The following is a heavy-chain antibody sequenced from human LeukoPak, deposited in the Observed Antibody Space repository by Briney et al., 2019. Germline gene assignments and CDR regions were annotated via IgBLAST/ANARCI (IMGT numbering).Heavy chain of an antibody. CDR1: GGSFSGYY. V-gene: IGHV4-34*01. Sequence: SGTLSLTCAVYGGSFSGYYWSWIRQPPGKGLEWIGEINHSGSTNSNPSLKSRVTISVDTSKNQFSLKLSSVTAADTAVYYCARVPGDDSSSWYGYFDYWGQGTLVTVSS. CDR2: INHSGST. D-gene: IGHD6-13*01. CDR3: ARVPGDDSSSWYGYFDY. J-gene: IGHJ4*02.